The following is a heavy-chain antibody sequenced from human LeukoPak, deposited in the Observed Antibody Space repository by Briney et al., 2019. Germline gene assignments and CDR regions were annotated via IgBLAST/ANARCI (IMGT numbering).Heavy chain of an antibody. CDR3: ARGGLDILTGYYPDY. Sequence: PSETLSLTWTVSGGSISSYYWSWIRQPPGKGLEWIGYIYYSGSTNYNPSLKSRVTISVDTSKNQFSLKLSSVTAADTAVYYCARGGLDILTGYYPDYWGQGTLVTVSS. CDR1: GGSISSYY. V-gene: IGHV4-59*01. J-gene: IGHJ4*02. CDR2: IYYSGST. D-gene: IGHD3-9*01.